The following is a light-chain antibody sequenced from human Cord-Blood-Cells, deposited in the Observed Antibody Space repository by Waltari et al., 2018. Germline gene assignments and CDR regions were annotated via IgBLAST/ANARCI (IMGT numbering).Light chain of an antibody. Sequence: DLQMTQSPSSLSASVGDRVTITCRASQSISSYLNWYQQKPGKAPKLLIYAASSLQHGVTSRLSGSGSGTDFSVRSSSLHPVDCATCCCQQSHSTRTPFRGGIKEEI. CDR2: AAS. V-gene: IGKV1-39*01. J-gene: IGKJ4*01. CDR3: QQSHSTRTP. CDR1: QSISSY.